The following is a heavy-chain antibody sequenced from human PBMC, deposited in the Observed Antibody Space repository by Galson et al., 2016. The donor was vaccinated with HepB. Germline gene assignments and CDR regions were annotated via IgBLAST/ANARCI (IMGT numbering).Heavy chain of an antibody. CDR3: ARGGERISVVQGVIIIHNTDYYGMDV. CDR2: MNPDSGDT. J-gene: IGHJ6*04. CDR1: GYTFTSYY. Sequence: SVKVSCKAPGYTFTSYYIHWVRQATGQGLEWMGWMNPDSGDTGYAQKFQGGVTMTRNTSISTAYMELSSLRSEDAAVYYCARGGERISVVQGVIIIHNTDYYGMDVWGKGTTVTVSS. V-gene: IGHV1-8*01. D-gene: IGHD3-10*01.